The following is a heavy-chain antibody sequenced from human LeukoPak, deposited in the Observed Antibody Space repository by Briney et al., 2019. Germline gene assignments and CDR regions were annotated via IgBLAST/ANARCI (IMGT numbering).Heavy chain of an antibody. D-gene: IGHD3-22*01. CDR3: ARRRNYYDSMSRPYNWFDP. V-gene: IGHV4-34*01. CDR1: GGSFSGYY. Sequence: PSETLSLTCAVYGGSFSGYYWSWIRQPPGKGLEWIGETNHSGSTNYNPSLKSRVTISVDTSKNQFSLKLSSVTAADTAVYYCARRRNYYDSMSRPYNWFDPWGQGTLVTVSS. J-gene: IGHJ5*02. CDR2: TNHSGST.